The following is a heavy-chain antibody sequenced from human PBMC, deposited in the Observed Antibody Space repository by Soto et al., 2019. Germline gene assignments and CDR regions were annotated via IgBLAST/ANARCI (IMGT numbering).Heavy chain of an antibody. D-gene: IGHD2-15*01. Sequence: QVQLVQSGAEVKKPGASVKVSCKASGYTFTSYGISWVRQAPGQGLEWMGWISAYNGNTNYAQKLQGRVTMTTDTSTSTAYMELRSLRSDDTAVYYCARDPPGVVVAATGRYYYYGMDVWGQGTTVTVSS. CDR3: ARDPPGVVVAATGRYYYYGMDV. CDR2: ISAYNGNT. V-gene: IGHV1-18*04. CDR1: GYTFTSYG. J-gene: IGHJ6*02.